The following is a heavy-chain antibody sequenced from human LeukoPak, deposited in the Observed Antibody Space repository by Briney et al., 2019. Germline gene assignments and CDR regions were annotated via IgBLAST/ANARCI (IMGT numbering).Heavy chain of an antibody. CDR2: ISSTSTSV. Sequence: GGSLRLSCAASGFTFSSYWMHWVRQAPGKGLECVSSISSTSTSVHYADSVEGRFTISRDNAKNSLFLQMSSLRAEDTAIYYCATGVAVAGAHFVDYWGQGTLVTVSS. J-gene: IGHJ4*02. CDR1: GFTFSSYW. V-gene: IGHV3-21*01. D-gene: IGHD6-19*01. CDR3: ATGVAVAGAHFVDY.